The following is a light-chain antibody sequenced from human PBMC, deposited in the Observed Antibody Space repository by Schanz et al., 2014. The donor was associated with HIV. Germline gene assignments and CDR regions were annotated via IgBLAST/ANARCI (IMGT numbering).Light chain of an antibody. V-gene: IGKV3D-20*02. CDR3: QQGGSWPLT. J-gene: IGKJ4*01. Sequence: IVLTQSPGTLSLSPGDRATLSCRASQSVAANSLAWYQQKPGQPPRLLFFDAYARATGVPPRFSASGSGTDFTLTISRLDPEDFALYYCQQGGSWPLTFGGGTTVEIK. CDR2: DAY. CDR1: QSVAANS.